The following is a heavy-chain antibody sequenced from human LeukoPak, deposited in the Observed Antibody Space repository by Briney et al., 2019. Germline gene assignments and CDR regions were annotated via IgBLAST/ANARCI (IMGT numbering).Heavy chain of an antibody. CDR2: TYYRSKWYN. D-gene: IGHD2/OR15-2a*01. CDR3: AREESRGYYFDS. V-gene: IGHV6-1*01. J-gene: IGHJ4*02. Sequence: SQTLSLTCAISGDSFSGNSPAWNWLRQSPSRGLEWLGRTYYRSKWYNDYAVSVKSRITIDSDTSKNQFSLQLNSVTPEDTTVYYCAREESRGYYFDSWGQGILVSVSS. CDR1: GDSFSGNSPA.